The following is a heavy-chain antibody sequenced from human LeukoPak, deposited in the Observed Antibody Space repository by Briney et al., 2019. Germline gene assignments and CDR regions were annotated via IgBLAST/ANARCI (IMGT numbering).Heavy chain of an antibody. CDR2: MNPNSGNT. D-gene: IGHD3-10*01. Sequence: GASVKVSCKASGYTFTSYDINWVRQATGQGLEWMGWMNPNSGNTGYAQKFQGRVTMTRNTSISTAYMELSSLRSEDTAVYYCARMYGAGTSPSVDYWGQGTLVTVSS. V-gene: IGHV1-8*01. J-gene: IGHJ4*02. CDR3: ARMYGAGTSPSVDY. CDR1: GYTFTSYD.